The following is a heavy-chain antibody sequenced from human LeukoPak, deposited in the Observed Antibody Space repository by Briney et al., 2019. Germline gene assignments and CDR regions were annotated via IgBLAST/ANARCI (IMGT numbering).Heavy chain of an antibody. J-gene: IGHJ4*02. CDR1: GFTFNNAW. CDR3: TKGASDILTGYYTGSNYYFDY. V-gene: IGHV3-15*01. D-gene: IGHD3-9*01. CDR2: IRSKTDGGTT. Sequence: GGSLRLSCAASGFTFNNAWMSWVRQAPGKGLEWVGRIRSKTDGGTTDYAAPVKGRFTISRDDSKNTLYLQMNSLKTEDTAVYYCTKGASDILTGYYTGSNYYFDYWGQGALVTVSS.